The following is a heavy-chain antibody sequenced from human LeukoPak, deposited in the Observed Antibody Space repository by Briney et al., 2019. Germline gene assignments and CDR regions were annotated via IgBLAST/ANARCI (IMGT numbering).Heavy chain of an antibody. Sequence: WVRQPPGXXXXWIGEIYHSGNTNYNPSLKSRVIISVDKSKNQFSLSLSSVSATDTAVYYCARFPPSGWYLNYWGQGTLVMVSS. J-gene: IGHJ4*02. V-gene: IGHV4-4*02. D-gene: IGHD6-19*01. CDR2: IYHSGNT. CDR3: ARFPPSGWYLNY.